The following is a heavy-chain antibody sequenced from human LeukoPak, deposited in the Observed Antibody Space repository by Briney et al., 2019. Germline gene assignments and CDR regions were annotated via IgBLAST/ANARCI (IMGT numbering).Heavy chain of an antibody. D-gene: IGHD6-13*01. CDR2: IYPGDSDT. V-gene: IGHV5-51*01. J-gene: IGHJ5*02. CDR3: ARQFDRIAAAGTAYNWFDP. CDR1: GNIFTTYW. Sequence: GESLKISCKGSGNIFTTYWIGWVRQMPGRGLEWMGSIYPGDSDTRYSPSFQGQVTISADKSISTAYLQWSSLKASDTAMYYCARQFDRIAAAGTAYNWFDPWGQGTLVTVSS.